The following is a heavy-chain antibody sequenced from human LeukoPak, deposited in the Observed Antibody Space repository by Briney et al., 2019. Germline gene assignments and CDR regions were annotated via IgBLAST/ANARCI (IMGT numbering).Heavy chain of an antibody. V-gene: IGHV4-34*01. CDR1: GGSFSDYY. J-gene: IGHJ4*02. CDR2: INDSGST. Sequence: SETLSLTCAVYGGSFSDYYWTWNRKPPGKGLELIGEINDSGSTNYNPSLKSPVTISVDTSKNQFSLKVNSVTAADTAVYYCARVQDYDSSGYYLGYWGRGTLVTVSS. CDR3: ARVQDYDSSGYYLGY. D-gene: IGHD3-22*01.